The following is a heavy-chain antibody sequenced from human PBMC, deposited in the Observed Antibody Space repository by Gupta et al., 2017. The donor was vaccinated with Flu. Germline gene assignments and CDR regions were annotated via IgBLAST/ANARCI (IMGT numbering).Heavy chain of an antibody. Sequence: VRQTPGKGLGCVAASSGSRGTTYYADSVKGRFTISRDNSKNTLYLKMDSLRAEVTAVYYCAKAEVVVITYYDYWGQGTLVTVSS. CDR2: SSGSRGTT. J-gene: IGHJ4*02. V-gene: IGHV3-23*01. D-gene: IGHD3-22*01. CDR3: AKAEVVVITYYDY.